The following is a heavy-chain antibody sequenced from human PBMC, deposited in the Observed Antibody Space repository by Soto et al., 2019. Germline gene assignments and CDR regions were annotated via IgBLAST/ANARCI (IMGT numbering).Heavy chain of an antibody. CDR1: GYTFTSYG. Sequence: ASVKVSCKASGYTFTSYGISWVRQAPGQGLEWLGWISAYNGNTNYAQKLQGRVTMTTDTSTSTAYMELRSLRSDDTAVYYCARDSSSGVAARRRYHYYGMDVWGQGTTVTVSS. CDR2: ISAYNGNT. J-gene: IGHJ6*02. V-gene: IGHV1-18*01. D-gene: IGHD6-6*01. CDR3: ARDSSSGVAARRRYHYYGMDV.